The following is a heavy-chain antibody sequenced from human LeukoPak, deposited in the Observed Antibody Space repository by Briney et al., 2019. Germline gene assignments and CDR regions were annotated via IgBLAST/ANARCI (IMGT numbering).Heavy chain of an antibody. Sequence: KPGGSLRLSCAASGFTFSDYYMSWIRQAPGKGLEWVSYISSSGSTIYYAHSVKGRFTISRDNAKNSLYLQMNSLRAEDTAVYYCARDVGLYYYDSSGYESRGLFDYWGQGTLVTVSS. CDR3: ARDVGLYYYDSSGYESRGLFDY. D-gene: IGHD3-22*01. J-gene: IGHJ4*02. V-gene: IGHV3-11*01. CDR2: ISSSGSTI. CDR1: GFTFSDYY.